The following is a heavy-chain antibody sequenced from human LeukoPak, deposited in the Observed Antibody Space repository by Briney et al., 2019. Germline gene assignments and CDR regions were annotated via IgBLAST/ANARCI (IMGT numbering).Heavy chain of an antibody. CDR3: ARDSIAAAGTVSHKYNWFDP. J-gene: IGHJ5*02. CDR1: GYTFTGYY. V-gene: IGHV1-2*02. Sequence: GASVKVSCKASGYTFTGYYMHWVRQAPGQGLEWMGWINPNSGGTNYAQKFQGRVTMTRDTSISTAYMELSRLRSDDTAVYYCARDSIAAAGTVSHKYNWFDPWGQGTLVTVSS. CDR2: INPNSGGT. D-gene: IGHD6-13*01.